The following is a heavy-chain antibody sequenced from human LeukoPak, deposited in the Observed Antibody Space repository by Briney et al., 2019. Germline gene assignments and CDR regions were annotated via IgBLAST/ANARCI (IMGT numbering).Heavy chain of an antibody. Sequence: ASVTVSCKASGNTFTSYYMHWVRQAPGQGLEWMGIINPSGGSTSYAQKFQGRVTMTRDMSTSTVYMELSSLRSEDTAVYYCARSIAAAVYMDVWGKGTTVTVSS. CDR3: ARSIAAAVYMDV. J-gene: IGHJ6*03. V-gene: IGHV1-46*01. CDR2: INPSGGST. D-gene: IGHD6-13*01. CDR1: GNTFTSYY.